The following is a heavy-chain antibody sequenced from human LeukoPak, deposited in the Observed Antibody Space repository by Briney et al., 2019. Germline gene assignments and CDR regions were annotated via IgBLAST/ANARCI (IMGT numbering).Heavy chain of an antibody. J-gene: IGHJ4*02. Sequence: SETLSLTCTVSGGSVSSDSYYWGWIRQPPGKGLEWIGSIYYSGSTYYNPSLKSRVTISVDTSKNQFSLKLSSVTAADTAVYYCARTTGTLGDYWGQGTLVTVSS. V-gene: IGHV4-39*01. CDR3: ARTTGTLGDY. CDR2: IYYSGST. D-gene: IGHD1-1*01. CDR1: GGSVSSDSYY.